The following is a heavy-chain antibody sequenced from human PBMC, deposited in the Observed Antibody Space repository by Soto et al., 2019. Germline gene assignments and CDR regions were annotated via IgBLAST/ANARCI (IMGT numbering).Heavy chain of an antibody. CDR1: GFTFSNAW. CDR3: TTDSRRGLDYDFWSGHYYYYYMDV. D-gene: IGHD3-3*01. V-gene: IGHV3-15*01. J-gene: IGHJ6*03. Sequence: PGGSLRLSCAASGFTFSNAWMSWVRPAPGEGLEWVGRIKSKTDGGTTDYAAPVKGRFTISRDDSKNTLYLQMNSLKTEDTAVYYCTTDSRRGLDYDFWSGHYYYYYMDVWGKGTTVTVSS. CDR2: IKSKTDGGTT.